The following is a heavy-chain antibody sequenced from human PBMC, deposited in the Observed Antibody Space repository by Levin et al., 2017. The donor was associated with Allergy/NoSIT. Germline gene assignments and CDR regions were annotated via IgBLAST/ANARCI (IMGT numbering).Heavy chain of an antibody. D-gene: IGHD3-10*01. CDR1: GFTFSNSW. V-gene: IGHV3-15*01. CDR3: TTGPLLWIGELLSPFDY. Sequence: GGSLRLSCAASGFTFSNSWMSWVRQAPGKGLEWVGRIKSKTNGGTSDYAVPVKGRFTISRDDSKNTLYLQMTSLRTEDTAVYYCTTGPLLWIGELLSPFDYWGQGTLVTVSS. CDR2: IKSKTNGGTS. J-gene: IGHJ4*02.